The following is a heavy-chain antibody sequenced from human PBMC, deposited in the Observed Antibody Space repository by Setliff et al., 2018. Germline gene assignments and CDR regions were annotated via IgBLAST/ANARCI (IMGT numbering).Heavy chain of an antibody. V-gene: IGHV1-2*02. J-gene: IGHJ5*02. Sequence: ASVKVSCKASGYTFTGYYMHWIRQAPGQGLEWVGWINPNSGVTNYAQKFQGRVTMTRDTSISTAYMELSSLRSDNTAVYYCARVATLIRGVTANWFDPWGQGTLVTVS. CDR1: GYTFTGYY. CDR3: ARVATLIRGVTANWFDP. CDR2: INPNSGVT. D-gene: IGHD3-10*01.